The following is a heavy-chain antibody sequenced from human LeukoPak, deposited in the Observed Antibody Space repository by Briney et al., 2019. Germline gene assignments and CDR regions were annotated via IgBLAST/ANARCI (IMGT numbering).Heavy chain of an antibody. D-gene: IGHD1-26*01. CDR2: ISGGGGST. V-gene: IGHV3-23*01. J-gene: IGHJ4*02. CDR1: GFTFTSYS. Sequence: GGSLRLSCAASGFTFTSYSMNWVRQAPGKGLEWVSTISGGGGSTYYADSVKGRFTISRDNSKNTLYLQVNSLKAEDTAVYYCAKGGKWDVTPFDYWGQGTLVTVSS. CDR3: AKGGKWDVTPFDY.